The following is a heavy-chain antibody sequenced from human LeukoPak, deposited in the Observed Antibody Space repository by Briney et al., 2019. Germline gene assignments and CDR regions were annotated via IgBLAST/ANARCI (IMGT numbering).Heavy chain of an antibody. Sequence: ASVKVSCKASGYTFTSYDINWVRQATGQGLEWMGWMNPNSGNTGYAQKFQGRVTMTRDTSTSTVYMELSSLRSEDTAVYYCARDRGYSYGLPDYWGQGTLVTVSS. CDR3: ARDRGYSYGLPDY. CDR1: GYTFTSYD. J-gene: IGHJ4*02. D-gene: IGHD5-18*01. V-gene: IGHV1-8*01. CDR2: MNPNSGNT.